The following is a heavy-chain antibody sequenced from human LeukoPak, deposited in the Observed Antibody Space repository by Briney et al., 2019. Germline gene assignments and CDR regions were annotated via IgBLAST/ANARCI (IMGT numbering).Heavy chain of an antibody. J-gene: IGHJ4*02. CDR3: ATSSPDYYGSGSYYSSPYY. D-gene: IGHD3-10*01. CDR1: GFTFDDYA. V-gene: IGHV3-9*01. Sequence: GGSLRLSCAASGFTFDDYAMHWVRQAPGKGLEWVSGISWNSGSIGYADSVKGRFTISRDNAKNSLYLQMNSLRAEDTALYYCATSSPDYYGSGSYYSSPYYWGQGTLVTVSS. CDR2: ISWNSGSI.